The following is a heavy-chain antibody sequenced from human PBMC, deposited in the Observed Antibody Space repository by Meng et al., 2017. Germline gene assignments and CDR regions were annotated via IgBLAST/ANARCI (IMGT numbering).Heavy chain of an antibody. V-gene: IGHV1-2*06. Sequence: QVPLVQSGAEVKKPGASVKVSCKASGYTFTGYYMHWVRQAPGQGLEWMGRINPNSGGTNYAQKFQGRVTMTRDTSISTAYMELSGLRSDDTAMYYCARGGIAAALPWFDPWGQGTLVTVAS. CDR1: GYTFTGYY. J-gene: IGHJ5*02. D-gene: IGHD6-13*01. CDR2: INPNSGGT. CDR3: ARGGIAAALPWFDP.